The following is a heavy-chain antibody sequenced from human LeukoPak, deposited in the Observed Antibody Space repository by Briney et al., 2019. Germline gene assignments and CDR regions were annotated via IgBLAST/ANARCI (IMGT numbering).Heavy chain of an antibody. CDR3: AGMNQDYSFDY. D-gene: IGHD1-14*01. J-gene: IGHJ4*02. CDR1: GYTFTSYG. V-gene: IGHV1-18*01. Sequence: ASVKVSCKASGYTFTSYGISWVRQAPGQGLEWMGWISAYNGNTNYAQKLQGRVTMTTDTSTSTAYMELRSLRSDATAVYYCAGMNQDYSFDYWGQGTLVTVSS. CDR2: ISAYNGNT.